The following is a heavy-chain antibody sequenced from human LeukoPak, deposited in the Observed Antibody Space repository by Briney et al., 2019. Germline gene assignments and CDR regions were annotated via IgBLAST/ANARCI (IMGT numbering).Heavy chain of an antibody. CDR2: IYYSGST. D-gene: IGHD6-13*01. CDR1: DGSMTNYY. Sequence: SETLSLTCTVSDGSMTNYYWSWIRQPPGKGLEWIGYIYYSGSTNYNPSLKSRVTISVDTSKNQFSLKLSSVTAADTAVYYCARGPLYSSSWYGGYYYYYMDVWGKGTTVTISS. V-gene: IGHV4-59*01. J-gene: IGHJ6*03. CDR3: ARGPLYSSSWYGGYYYYYMDV.